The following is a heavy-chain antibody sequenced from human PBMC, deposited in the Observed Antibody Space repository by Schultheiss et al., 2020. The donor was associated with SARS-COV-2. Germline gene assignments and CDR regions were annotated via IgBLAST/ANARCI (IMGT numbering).Heavy chain of an antibody. D-gene: IGHD2-15*01. CDR3: ARVSYCSGGSCYHREKGTFDY. Sequence: SETLSLTCAVYGGSFSGYYWSWIRQPPGKGLEWIGEINHSGSTNYNPSLKSRVTISVDTSKNQFSLKLSSVTAADTAVYYCARVSYCSGGSCYHREKGTFDYWGQGTLVTVSS. CDR1: GGSFSGYY. V-gene: IGHV4-34*01. CDR2: INHSGST. J-gene: IGHJ4*02.